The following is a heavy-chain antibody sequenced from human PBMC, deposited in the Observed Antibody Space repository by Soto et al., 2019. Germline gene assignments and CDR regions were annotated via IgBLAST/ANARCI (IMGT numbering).Heavy chain of an antibody. CDR1: GYTFNGYY. J-gene: IGHJ5*02. V-gene: IGHV1-2*04. CDR3: ARGGDCSSTSCYPEYNWFDP. D-gene: IGHD2-2*01. Sequence: GASVKVSCKASGYTFNGYYMHWVRQAPGQGLELMGWINPNSGGTNYAQKFQGWVTMTRDTSISTAYMELSRLRSDDTAVYYCARGGDCSSTSCYPEYNWFDPWGQGTLVTVSS. CDR2: INPNSGGT.